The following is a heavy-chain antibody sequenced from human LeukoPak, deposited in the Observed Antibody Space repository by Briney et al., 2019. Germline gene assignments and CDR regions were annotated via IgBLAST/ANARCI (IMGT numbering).Heavy chain of an antibody. CDR3: ARTQTAYCGGDCYSIDY. Sequence: PGGSLRLSCAASGFTFSSYSMNWVRQAPGKGLEWVAVISYDGSNKYYADSVKGRFTISRDNSKNTLYLQMNSLRAEDTAVYYCARTQTAYCGGDCYSIDYWGQGTLVTVSS. CDR2: ISYDGSNK. V-gene: IGHV3-30*03. J-gene: IGHJ4*02. D-gene: IGHD2-21*02. CDR1: GFTFSSYS.